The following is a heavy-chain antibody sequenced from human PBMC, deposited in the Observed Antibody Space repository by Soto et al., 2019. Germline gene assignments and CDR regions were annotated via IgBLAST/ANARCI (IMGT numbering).Heavy chain of an antibody. J-gene: IGHJ4*02. D-gene: IGHD1-26*01. CDR3: ARGGVWELLAY. Sequence: SEALSLTCIVSGAATTFYYWSWIRQPPGKGLEWIGYIYYSGSTNYNPSLKSRVTISVDTSKNQFSLKLSSVTAADTAVYYCARGGVWELLAYWGQG. CDR1: GAATTFYY. CDR2: IYYSGST. V-gene: IGHV4-59*01.